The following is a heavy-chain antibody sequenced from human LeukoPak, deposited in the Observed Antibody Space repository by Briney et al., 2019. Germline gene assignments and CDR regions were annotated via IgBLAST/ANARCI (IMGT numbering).Heavy chain of an antibody. CDR2: ISSSSSTI. J-gene: IGHJ4*02. CDR3: ARAWELLEFDY. CDR1: GFTFSSYS. Sequence: GGSLRLSCAASGFTFSSYSMNWVRQAPGKGLEWVSYISSSSSTIYYADSVKGRSTISRDNAKNSLYLQMNSLRAEDTAVYYCARAWELLEFDYWGQGTLVTVSS. D-gene: IGHD1-26*01. V-gene: IGHV3-48*01.